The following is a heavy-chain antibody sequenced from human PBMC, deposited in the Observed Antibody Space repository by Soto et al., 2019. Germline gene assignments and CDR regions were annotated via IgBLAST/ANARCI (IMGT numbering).Heavy chain of an antibody. CDR1: GFNVDNVY. Sequence: GGSLRLSCIASGFNVDNVYMSWVRQAPGKGLEWVSVLYTAGSTNYADSVKGRFTISRDSSKNTVYLQMDSLRAGDTAVYFCSCAIVAAYVATLDHWGQGTLVTASS. D-gene: IGHD3-22*01. CDR2: LYTAGST. CDR3: SCAIVAAYVATLDH. V-gene: IGHV3-53*01. J-gene: IGHJ4*02.